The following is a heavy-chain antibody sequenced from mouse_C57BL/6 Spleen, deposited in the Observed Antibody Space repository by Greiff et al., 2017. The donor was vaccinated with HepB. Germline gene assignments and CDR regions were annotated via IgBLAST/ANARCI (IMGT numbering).Heavy chain of an antibody. D-gene: IGHD2-1*01. CDR2: ISYDGSN. V-gene: IGHV3-6*01. CDR3: ARHGNYVLDY. Sequence: VQLKESGPGLVKPSQSLSLTCSVTGYSITSGYYWNWIRQFPGNKLEWMGYISYDGSNNYNPSLKNRISITRDTSKNQFFLKLNSVTTEDTATYYCARHGNYVLDYWGQGTTLTVSS. CDR1: GYSITSGYY. J-gene: IGHJ2*01.